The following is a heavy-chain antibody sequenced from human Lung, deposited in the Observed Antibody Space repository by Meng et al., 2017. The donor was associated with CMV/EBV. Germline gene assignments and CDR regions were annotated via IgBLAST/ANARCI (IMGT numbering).Heavy chain of an antibody. J-gene: IGHJ4*02. Sequence: QVQLAQSGAEGKEPGASVNLSCKTSGYTFIDYHIHWVRQAPGQGLEWMGWISPYNGDTIYARDFQGWVTMTRDTSNRTVYMEVSRLRFDDTAVYYCARAIVKNGKRQFDYWGQGTLVTVSS. CDR1: GYTFIDYH. D-gene: IGHD1-1*01. V-gene: IGHV1-2*04. CDR3: ARAIVKNGKRQFDY. CDR2: ISPYNGDT.